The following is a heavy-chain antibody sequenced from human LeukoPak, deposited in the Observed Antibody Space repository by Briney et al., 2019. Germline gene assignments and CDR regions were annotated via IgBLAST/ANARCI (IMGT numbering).Heavy chain of an antibody. J-gene: IGHJ6*02. D-gene: IGHD1-26*01. Sequence: GGSLRLSCAASGFTFSNYGMHWVRQAPGKGLEWVAVISYDGSNKYYADSVKGRFTIYRDNSKNTLYLQMNSLRAEDTAVYYCARDPVGAIGYGMDVWGQGTTVTVSS. CDR1: GFTFSNYG. CDR3: ARDPVGAIGYGMDV. V-gene: IGHV3-30*03. CDR2: ISYDGSNK.